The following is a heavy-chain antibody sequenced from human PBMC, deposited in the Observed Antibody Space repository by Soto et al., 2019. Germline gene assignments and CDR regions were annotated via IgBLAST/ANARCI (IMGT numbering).Heavy chain of an antibody. V-gene: IGHV1-69*10. D-gene: IGHD5-12*01. CDR3: AKQEMATTNFSYCGMDV. Sequence: ASVKVSCKASGGTFSSYAISWVRQAPGQGLEWMGGIIPILGIANYAQKFQGRVTITADKSTSTAYMELSSLRSEDTAVYYCAKQEMATTNFSYCGMDVWGQGTTVTVSS. CDR2: IIPILGIA. J-gene: IGHJ6*02. CDR1: GGTFSSYA.